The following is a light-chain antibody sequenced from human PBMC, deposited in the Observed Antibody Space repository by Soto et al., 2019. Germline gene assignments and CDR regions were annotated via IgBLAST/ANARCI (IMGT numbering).Light chain of an antibody. CDR2: AAS. CDR1: QGISSR. CDR3: HQSNSFPLT. J-gene: IGKJ4*01. Sequence: DIQMTQSPSSVSASVGDRVTITCRASQGISSRLAWYQQKPGKAPNPLIYAASSLQSGVPSRFGGSASETDFTFTIGSLQPEDFATYYCHQSNSFPLTFGGGTKVEIK. V-gene: IGKV1-12*01.